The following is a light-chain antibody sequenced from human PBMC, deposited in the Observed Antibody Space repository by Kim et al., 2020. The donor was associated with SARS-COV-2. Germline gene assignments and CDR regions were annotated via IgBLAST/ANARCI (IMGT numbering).Light chain of an antibody. Sequence: QLVLTQSPSASASLGDSVKLTCTLSSGHSRYDIAWHQQQPEKGPRFLMKLNSDGRHTKGDGIPDRFSGSSSGAERHLTISSLQSEDEADYYCQTWGTGIQVFGGGTQRTVL. CDR1: SGHSRYD. CDR3: QTWGTGIQV. CDR2: LNSDGRH. V-gene: IGLV4-69*01. J-gene: IGLJ2*01.